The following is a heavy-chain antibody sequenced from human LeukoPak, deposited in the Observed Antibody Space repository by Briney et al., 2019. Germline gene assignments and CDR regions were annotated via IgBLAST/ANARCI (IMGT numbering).Heavy chain of an antibody. CDR2: ISYDGSNK. V-gene: IGHV3-30*18. D-gene: IGHD6-13*01. Sequence: PGRSLRLSCAASGFTFSSYGMHWARQAPGKGLEWVAVISYDGSNKYYADSVKGRFTISRDNSKNTLYLQMNSLRAEDTAVCYCAKPRIAAAGPSFDFDYWGQGTLVTVSS. J-gene: IGHJ4*02. CDR3: AKPRIAAAGPSFDFDY. CDR1: GFTFSSYG.